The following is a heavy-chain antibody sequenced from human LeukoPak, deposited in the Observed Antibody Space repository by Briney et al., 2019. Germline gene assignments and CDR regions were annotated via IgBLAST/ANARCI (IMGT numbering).Heavy chain of an antibody. CDR2: IYYSGST. J-gene: IGHJ5*02. CDR1: GGSISSYY. CDR3: ARLQYCSGTSCYWFDP. Sequence: SETLSLTCTVSGGSISSYYWSWIRQPPGKGLEWIGYIYYSGSTYYNPSLKSRVTISVDTSKNQFSLRLSSVTAADTAVYYCARLQYCSGTSCYWFDPWGQGTLVTVSS. D-gene: IGHD2-2*01. V-gene: IGHV4-59*12.